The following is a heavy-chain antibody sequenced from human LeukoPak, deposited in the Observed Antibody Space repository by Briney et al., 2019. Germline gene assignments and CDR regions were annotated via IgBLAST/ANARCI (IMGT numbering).Heavy chain of an antibody. CDR1: GFTVSSTY. CDR2: IYSGGTT. J-gene: IGHJ3*02. D-gene: IGHD5-24*01. V-gene: IGHV3-66*01. Sequence: PGGSLRLSCAASGFTVSSTYMSWVRQAPGKGLEWVSVIYSGGTTYYADSVKGRLTISRDNSKNTLYLQMNSLRAEDTAVYYCASPLGDNAFDIWGQGTMVTVSS. CDR3: ASPLGDNAFDI.